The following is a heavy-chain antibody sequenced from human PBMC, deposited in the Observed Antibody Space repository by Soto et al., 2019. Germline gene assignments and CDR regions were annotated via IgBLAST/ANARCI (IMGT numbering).Heavy chain of an antibody. J-gene: IGHJ6*02. CDR1: GGSFSGYY. CDR2: INHSGSA. CDR3: ARGSGWYIDYYYTMDV. D-gene: IGHD6-19*01. Sequence: SETLSLTCAVYGGSFSGYYWSWVRQSPGKGLEWIGEINHSGSANYNPSLQSRVALSIDASKSQFSLKLTSVTAADTAVYYCARGSGWYIDYYYTMDVWGQGTTVTVSS. V-gene: IGHV4-34*01.